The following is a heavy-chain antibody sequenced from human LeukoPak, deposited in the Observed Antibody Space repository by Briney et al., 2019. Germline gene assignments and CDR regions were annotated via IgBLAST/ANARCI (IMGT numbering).Heavy chain of an antibody. V-gene: IGHV4-59*08. CDR3: ARAYCGGDCSFDY. CDR1: GGSISSYY. CDR2: IYYSGST. D-gene: IGHD2-21*02. Sequence: SETLSLTCTVSGGSISSYYWSWIRQPPGKGLEWIGYIYYSGSTNYNPSLKSRVTISVDTSKNQFSLRLSSVTAADTAVYYCARAYCGGDCSFDYWGQGTLVTVSA. J-gene: IGHJ4*02.